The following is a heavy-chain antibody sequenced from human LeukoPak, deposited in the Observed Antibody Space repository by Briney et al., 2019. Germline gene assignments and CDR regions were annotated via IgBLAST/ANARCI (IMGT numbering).Heavy chain of an antibody. CDR3: ARDRGTVTLDY. V-gene: IGHV1-46*01. Sequence: ASVKVPCKASGYTFTSYYMHWVRQAPGQGLEWMGIINPSGGSTSYAQKFQGRVTMTRDMSTSTVYMELSSLRSEDTAVYYCARDRGTVTLDYWGQGTLVTVSS. D-gene: IGHD4-17*01. CDR2: INPSGGST. J-gene: IGHJ4*02. CDR1: GYTFTSYY.